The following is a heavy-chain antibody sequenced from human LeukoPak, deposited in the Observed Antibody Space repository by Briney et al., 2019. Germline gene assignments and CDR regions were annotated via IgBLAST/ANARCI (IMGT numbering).Heavy chain of an antibody. CDR2: ITSSGSTI. J-gene: IGHJ4*02. CDR1: GFTFSSFE. D-gene: IGHD6-19*01. V-gene: IGHV3-48*03. CDR3: ATGRDITVAGPGGYFDY. Sequence: GGSLRLSCAASGFTFSSFEVNWVRQAPGKGLEWVSYITSSGSTIYYADSVKGRFTISRDNAENSLYLQMNSLRVEDTAVYYCATGRDITVAGPGGYFDYWGQGTLVTVSS.